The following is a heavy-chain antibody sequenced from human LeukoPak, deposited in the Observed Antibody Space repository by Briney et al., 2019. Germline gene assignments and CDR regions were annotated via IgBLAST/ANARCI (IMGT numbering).Heavy chain of an antibody. Sequence: TGGSLRLSCAASGLPFSTFGMHWVRQAPGKRLEWVALISYDGSDKDYADSVKGRFTISRDDSKNTLYLQMNSLRAEDTAVYYCAKEGCGDGCYSLAFDFWGHGTMVTVSS. J-gene: IGHJ3*01. CDR2: ISYDGSDK. D-gene: IGHD2-21*02. CDR1: GLPFSTFG. V-gene: IGHV3-30*18. CDR3: AKEGCGDGCYSLAFDF.